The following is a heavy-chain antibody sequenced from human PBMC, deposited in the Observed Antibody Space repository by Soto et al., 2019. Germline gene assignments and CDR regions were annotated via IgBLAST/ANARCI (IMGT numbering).Heavy chain of an antibody. V-gene: IGHV4-34*01. CDR3: ASVSRIQLWEKPSYYYYMDV. Sequence: PSETLSLTCAVYGGSFSGYYWSWIRQPPGKGLEWIGEINHSGSTNYNPSLKSRVTISVDTSKNQFSLKLSSVTAADTAVYYCASVSRIQLWEKPSYYYYMDVWGKGTTVTVSS. J-gene: IGHJ6*03. CDR1: GGSFSGYY. D-gene: IGHD5-18*01. CDR2: INHSGST.